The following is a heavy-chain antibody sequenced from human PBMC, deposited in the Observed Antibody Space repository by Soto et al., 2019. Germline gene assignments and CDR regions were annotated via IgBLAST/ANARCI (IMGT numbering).Heavy chain of an antibody. V-gene: IGHV3-23*01. D-gene: IGHD4-17*01. J-gene: IGHJ6*02. Sequence: GVSLRLSCAASGFTFSSYAMSWVRQAPGKGLEWVSAISGSGGSTYYADSVKGRFTISRDNSKNTLYLQMNSLRAEDTAVYYCAKSMTTGPHYGMDVWGQGTTVTVSS. CDR1: GFTFSSYA. CDR2: ISGSGGST. CDR3: AKSMTTGPHYGMDV.